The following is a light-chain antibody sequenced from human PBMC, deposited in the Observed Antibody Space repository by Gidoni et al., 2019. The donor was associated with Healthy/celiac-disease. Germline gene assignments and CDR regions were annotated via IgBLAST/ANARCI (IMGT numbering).Light chain of an antibody. V-gene: IGLV2-14*01. CDR2: DVS. Sequence: QSALTPPASVSGSPGQSITISCTGTSSDVGGYTYVSWYQQHPGKAPKLMIYDVSNRPSGVSNRFSGSKSGNTASLTISGLQAEDEADYYCSSYTSSSTLDWVFGGGTKLTVL. CDR3: SSYTSSSTLDWV. J-gene: IGLJ3*02. CDR1: SSDVGGYTY.